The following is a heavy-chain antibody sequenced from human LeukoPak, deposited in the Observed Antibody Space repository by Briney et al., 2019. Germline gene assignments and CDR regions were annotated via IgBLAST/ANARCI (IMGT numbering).Heavy chain of an antibody. CDR3: ARDYCTRGGDCYKEDLFDP. J-gene: IGHJ5*02. D-gene: IGHD2-21*02. V-gene: IGHV1-18*01. CDR2: ISTYDGDT. Sequence: ASVKVSCKASGYTFAICGISWGRQAPGQGLGWMAWISTYDGDTNYAQKFEGRGAMTTETSTSTAYMELRSLRSDDTAIYYCARDYCTRGGDCYKEDLFDPWGQGTLVRVSS. CDR1: GYTFAICG.